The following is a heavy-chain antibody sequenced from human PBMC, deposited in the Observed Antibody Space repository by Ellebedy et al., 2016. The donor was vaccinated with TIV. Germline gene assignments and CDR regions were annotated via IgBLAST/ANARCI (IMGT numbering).Heavy chain of an antibody. CDR3: ARDHDSVWVATNNHWFDP. J-gene: IGHJ5*02. CDR1: DYTFTTYA. Sequence: ASVKVSCKTFDYTFTTYAISWVRQAPGQGLEWMGWISADNGKTKVAQKFQGRVTMTEDTSTDTAYMELSSLRSEDTAVYYCARDHDSVWVATNNHWFDPWGQGTLVTVSS. CDR2: ISADNGKT. V-gene: IGHV1-18*01. D-gene: IGHD3-16*01.